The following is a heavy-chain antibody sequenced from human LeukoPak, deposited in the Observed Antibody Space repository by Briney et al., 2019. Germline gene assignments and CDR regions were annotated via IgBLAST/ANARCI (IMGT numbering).Heavy chain of an antibody. CDR3: ARNFAEAFDI. CDR1: GFTFSSYE. CDR2: ISSSDTTT. V-gene: IGHV3-48*03. J-gene: IGHJ3*02. Sequence: PGVSLRLSCAVSGFTFSSYEMNWVRQAPGKGLEWLSYISSSDTTTYYADSVKGRFTIYRDNAMSSLNLQMNSLRGEDTATYYCARNFAEAFDIWGQGTMVTVSS.